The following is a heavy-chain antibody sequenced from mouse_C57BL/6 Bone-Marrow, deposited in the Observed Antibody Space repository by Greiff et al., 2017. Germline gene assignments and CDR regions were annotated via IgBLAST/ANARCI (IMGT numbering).Heavy chain of an antibody. CDR2: IHPNSGST. Sequence: QVQLQQSGAELVKPGASVKLSCKASGYTFTSYWMHWVKQRPGQGLEWIGMIHPNSGSTNYNEKFKSKATLTVDKSSSTAYMQLSSLTSEDSAVYYCARAYSGYYFDYWGQGTTLTVSS. CDR1: GYTFTSYW. D-gene: IGHD3-2*02. CDR3: ARAYSGYYFDY. V-gene: IGHV1-64*01. J-gene: IGHJ2*01.